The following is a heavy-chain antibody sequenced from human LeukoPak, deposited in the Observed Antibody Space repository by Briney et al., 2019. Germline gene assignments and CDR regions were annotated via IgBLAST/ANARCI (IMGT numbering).Heavy chain of an antibody. Sequence: SETLSLTCTVSGGSISIYYWSWIRQPPGKGLEWIGYIHYSGNTNYNPSLKSRVTTSVDTSKNQFSLKLSSVTAADTAVCYCARGGSGYIYYFDYWGQGTPVTVSS. CDR2: IHYSGNT. D-gene: IGHD3-22*01. V-gene: IGHV4-59*08. CDR1: GGSISIYY. J-gene: IGHJ4*02. CDR3: ARGGSGYIYYFDY.